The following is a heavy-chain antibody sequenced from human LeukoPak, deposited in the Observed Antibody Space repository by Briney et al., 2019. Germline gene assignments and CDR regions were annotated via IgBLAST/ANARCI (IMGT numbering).Heavy chain of an antibody. D-gene: IGHD6-6*01. CDR1: GYSFTSYL. V-gene: IGHV5-51*01. Sequence: GESLKISCKGSGYSFTSYLSGWVRQMPGKGLEWMGIIYPGDSDTRYSPSFQAQVTISAAKSISPASLQWSSLTASDPAMYYCARASEYSSSSVIYWGQGTLVTVSS. CDR2: IYPGDSDT. CDR3: ARASEYSSSSVIY. J-gene: IGHJ4*02.